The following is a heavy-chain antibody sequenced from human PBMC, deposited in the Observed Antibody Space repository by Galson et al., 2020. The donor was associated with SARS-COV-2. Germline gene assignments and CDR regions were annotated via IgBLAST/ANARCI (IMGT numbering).Heavy chain of an antibody. D-gene: IGHD5-12*01. J-gene: IGHJ6*02. CDR3: ARGGRRNSDGMDV. CDR2: VNPSGGST. CDR1: GYTFTNYF. V-gene: IGHV1-46*01. Sequence: ASVKVSCKASGYTFTNYFMHWVRQAPGQGLEWMGIVNPSGGSTRYAQTFQGRVTMTRDTSTSTVYMELSSLRSEDTAVYYCARGGRRNSDGMDVWGQGTTVTVSS.